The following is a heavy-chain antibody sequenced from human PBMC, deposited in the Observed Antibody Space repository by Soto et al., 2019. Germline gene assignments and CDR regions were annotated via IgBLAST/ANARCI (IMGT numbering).Heavy chain of an antibody. D-gene: IGHD1-1*01. J-gene: IGHJ4*02. CDR2: IYYSGST. V-gene: IGHV4-59*08. CDR1: GGSISSYY. Sequence: SXTLSLTCTVSGGSISSYYWSWIRQPPGKGLEWIGYIYYSGSTNYNHSPKSRVTISVDTSKNQFSLKLSSVTAADTAVYYCARRYGYSFDYWGQGTLVTVSS. CDR3: ARRYGYSFDY.